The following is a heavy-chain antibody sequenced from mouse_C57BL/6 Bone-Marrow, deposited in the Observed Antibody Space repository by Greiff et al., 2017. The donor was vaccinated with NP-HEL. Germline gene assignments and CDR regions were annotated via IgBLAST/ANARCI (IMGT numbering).Heavy chain of an antibody. D-gene: IGHD4-1*01. CDR2: ISSGGDYI. CDR3: TREPGPYYFDY. Sequence: EVKLVESGEGLVKPGGSLKLSCAASGFTFSSYAMSWVRQTPEKRLEWVAYISSGGDYIYYADTVKGRFTISRANARNTLYLQMSSLKSEDTAMYYCTREPGPYYFDYWGQGTTLTVSS. V-gene: IGHV5-9-1*02. J-gene: IGHJ2*01. CDR1: GFTFSSYA.